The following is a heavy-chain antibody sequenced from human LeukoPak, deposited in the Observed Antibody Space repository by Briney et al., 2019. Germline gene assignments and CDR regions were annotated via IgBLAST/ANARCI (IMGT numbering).Heavy chain of an antibody. D-gene: IGHD4-17*01. CDR2: INPSGGST. J-gene: IGHJ6*03. CDR1: GYTFTSYY. V-gene: IGHV1-46*01. Sequence: ASVKVSCKASGYTFTSYYMHWVRQAPGQGLEWMGIINPSGGSTSYAQKFQGRVTITADESTSTAYMELSSLRSEDTAVYYCARVGEFYGDYYYYYMDVWGKGTTVTISS. CDR3: ARVGEFYGDYYYYYMDV.